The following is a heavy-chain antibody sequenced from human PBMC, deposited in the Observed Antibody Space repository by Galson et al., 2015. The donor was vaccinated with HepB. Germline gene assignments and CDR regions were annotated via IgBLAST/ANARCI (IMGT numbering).Heavy chain of an antibody. CDR1: GYTFTSYH. Sequence: SVKVSCKASGYTFTSYHMHWVRQAPGQGLEWMGIINPSGGSTSYAQKFQGRVTMTRDTSTSTVYMELSSLRSEDTAVYYCARDHYYGSGSYSFDPWGQGTLVTVSS. D-gene: IGHD3-10*01. CDR2: INPSGGST. J-gene: IGHJ5*02. CDR3: ARDHYYGSGSYSFDP. V-gene: IGHV1-46*01.